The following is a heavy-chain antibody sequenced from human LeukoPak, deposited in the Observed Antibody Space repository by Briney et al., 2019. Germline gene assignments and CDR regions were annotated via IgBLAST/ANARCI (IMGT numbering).Heavy chain of an antibody. Sequence: SETLSLTCAVYGGSFSGYYWSWIRQPPGKGLEWIGEINHSGSTNYNPSLKSRVTISVDTSKNQFSLKLSSVTAADTAVYYCARLLGAVVTVKGKYNWFDPWGQGTLVTVSS. V-gene: IGHV4-34*01. CDR2: INHSGST. D-gene: IGHD4-23*01. CDR1: GGSFSGYY. J-gene: IGHJ5*02. CDR3: ARLLGAVVTVKGKYNWFDP.